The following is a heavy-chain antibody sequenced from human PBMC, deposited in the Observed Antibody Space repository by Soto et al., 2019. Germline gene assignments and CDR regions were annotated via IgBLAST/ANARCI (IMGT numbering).Heavy chain of an antibody. Sequence: LRLSCAASGFTFTRYSMDWVRQAPGKGLEWVSSISSTTNYIYYGDSMKGRFTISRDNAKNSLYLEMNSLRAEDTAVYYCARESEDLTSNFDYWGQGTLVTVSS. J-gene: IGHJ4*02. V-gene: IGHV3-21*06. CDR1: GFTFTRYS. CDR2: ISSTTNYI. CDR3: ARESEDLTSNFDY.